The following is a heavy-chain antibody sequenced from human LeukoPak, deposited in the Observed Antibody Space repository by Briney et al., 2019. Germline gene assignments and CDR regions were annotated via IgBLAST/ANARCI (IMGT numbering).Heavy chain of an antibody. CDR3: AKGRGSTSIYEY. Sequence: GESLRLSCAASGFTLRSCGMSWVRQTPGKGLEWVSFISDSGSTHYSDSVKGRFTMSRDTSQNTLYLQMNSLRDDDTAAYYCAKGRGSTSIYEYWGQGTLVTVSS. V-gene: IGHV3-23*01. D-gene: IGHD2-2*01. CDR1: GFTLRSCG. CDR2: ISDSGST. J-gene: IGHJ4*02.